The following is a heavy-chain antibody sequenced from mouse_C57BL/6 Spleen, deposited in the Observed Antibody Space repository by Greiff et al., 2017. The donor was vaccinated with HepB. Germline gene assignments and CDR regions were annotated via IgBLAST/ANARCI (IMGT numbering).Heavy chain of an antibody. Sequence: EVHLVESGGGLVKPGGSLKLSCAASGFTFSSYAMSWVRQTPEKRLEWVATISDGGSYTYYPDNVKGRFTISRDNAKNNLYLQMSHLKSEDTAMYYCARDRGPTIVTTRGAMDYWGQGTSVTVSS. V-gene: IGHV5-4*01. CDR2: ISDGGSYT. J-gene: IGHJ4*01. CDR3: ARDRGPTIVTTRGAMDY. D-gene: IGHD2-5*01. CDR1: GFTFSSYA.